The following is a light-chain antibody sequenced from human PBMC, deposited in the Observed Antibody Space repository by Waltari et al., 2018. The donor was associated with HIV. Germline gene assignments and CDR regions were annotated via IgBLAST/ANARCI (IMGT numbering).Light chain of an antibody. CDR3: CSYAGSYTVGV. CDR1: SSDVGGYNY. J-gene: IGLJ3*02. V-gene: IGLV2-11*01. Sequence: QSALTQPRSVSGSPGQSVTISCTGTSSDVGGYNYVSCYQQHPGKAPKPMIYDISKRPSGVPFRFSGSKSGNTASLTISGLQAEDEADYYCCSYAGSYTVGVFGGGTKLTVL. CDR2: DIS.